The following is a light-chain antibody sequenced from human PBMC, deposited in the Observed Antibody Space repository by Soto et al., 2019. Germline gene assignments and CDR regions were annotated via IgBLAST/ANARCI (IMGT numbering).Light chain of an antibody. Sequence: DIQMTQSPSTLSASVEDRVTITCRASQSISSWLAWYQQKPGKAPKLLIYDASSLESGVPSRFSGSGSGTEFTLTISSLQPDYFATYYCQQYNSSWTFGQGTKVEIK. V-gene: IGKV1-5*01. J-gene: IGKJ1*01. CDR2: DAS. CDR3: QQYNSSWT. CDR1: QSISSW.